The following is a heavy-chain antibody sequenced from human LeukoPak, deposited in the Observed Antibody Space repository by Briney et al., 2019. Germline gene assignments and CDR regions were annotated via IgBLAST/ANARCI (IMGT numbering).Heavy chain of an antibody. Sequence: SETLSLTCTVSGGSISSSSYYWGWIRQPPGKGLEWIGSIYYSGSTYYNSSLKSRVTISVDTSKNQFSLKLSSVTAADTAVYYCARDRLDIVVFPPSKQRRYMDVWGKGTTVTVSS. J-gene: IGHJ6*03. CDR3: ARDRLDIVVFPPSKQRRYMDV. V-gene: IGHV4-39*07. D-gene: IGHD2-15*01. CDR2: IYYSGST. CDR1: GGSISSSSYY.